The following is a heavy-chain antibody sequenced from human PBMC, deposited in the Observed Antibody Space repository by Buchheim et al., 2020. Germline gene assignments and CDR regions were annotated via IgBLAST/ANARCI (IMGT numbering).Heavy chain of an antibody. CDR1: GFTFSSYA. Sequence: EVQLLESGGGLVQPGGSLRLSCAASGFTFSSYAMSWVRQAPGKGLEWVSAISGSGGSTYYADSVKGRFTISRDNSTTTLYLQMNSLRAEDTAVYYCAKGQGVVVVPGASSYYYYGMDVWGQGTT. J-gene: IGHJ6*02. CDR2: ISGSGGST. V-gene: IGHV3-23*01. D-gene: IGHD2-2*01. CDR3: AKGQGVVVVPGASSYYYYGMDV.